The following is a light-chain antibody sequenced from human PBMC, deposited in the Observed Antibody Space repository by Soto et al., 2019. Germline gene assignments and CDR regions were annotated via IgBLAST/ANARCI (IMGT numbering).Light chain of an antibody. Sequence: QSALTQPASVSGSPGQSITISCTGTSSVVGSYNLVSWYQQHPGKAPKLMIYEGSKRPSGVSNRFSGSKSGHTASLTISGLQAEDEADYYCCSYAGSSSYVLGTGTKVTVL. CDR2: EGS. CDR1: SSVVGSYNL. J-gene: IGLJ1*01. CDR3: CSYAGSSSYV. V-gene: IGLV2-23*01.